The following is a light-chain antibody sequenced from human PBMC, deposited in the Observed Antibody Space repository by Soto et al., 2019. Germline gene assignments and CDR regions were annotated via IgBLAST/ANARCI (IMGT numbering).Light chain of an antibody. V-gene: IGLV2-8*01. CDR1: SSDVGGYNY. J-gene: IGLJ2*01. CDR2: EVS. CDR3: SSYGGSNNVL. Sequence: QSVLTQPTSASGSPRQSVTISCTGTSSDVGGYNYVSWYQQYPGKAPTLMIYEVSKRPSGVPDRFSGSKSGNTASLTVSGLQAEDEADYYCSSYGGSNNVLFGGGTKLTVL.